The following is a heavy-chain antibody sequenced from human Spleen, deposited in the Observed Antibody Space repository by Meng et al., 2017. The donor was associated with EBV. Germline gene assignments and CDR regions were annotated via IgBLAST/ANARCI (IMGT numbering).Heavy chain of an antibody. D-gene: IGHD3-10*01. CDR2: IYWGDGK. V-gene: IGHV2-5*02. J-gene: IGHJ4*02. CDR1: GFSLSTSGVG. CDR3: AHWFGDLLRYFDY. Sequence: QITLKESGPTLXXXXXTXTLXXXFSGFSLSTSGVGVGWIRQPPGKALECLALIYWGDGKIYSPSLKSRLTVTKDTSKNQVVLTMTNMDPVDTATYYCAHWFGDLLRYFDYWGQGTLVTVSS.